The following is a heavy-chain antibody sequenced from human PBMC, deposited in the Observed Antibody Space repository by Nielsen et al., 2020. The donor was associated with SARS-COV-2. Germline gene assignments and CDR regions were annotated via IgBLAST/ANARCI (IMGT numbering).Heavy chain of an antibody. Sequence: SETLSLTCGVSGYFISTGNWWGWIRQPPGKGLEWIGYIYNTGLTYYNPSLKSRVTISVDTSKNQFSLKLSSVTAADTAVYYCARGGRFSSGWRVFDYWGQGTLVTVSS. D-gene: IGHD6-19*01. CDR1: GYFISTGNW. V-gene: IGHV4-28*03. CDR3: ARGGRFSSGWRVFDY. CDR2: IYNTGLT. J-gene: IGHJ4*02.